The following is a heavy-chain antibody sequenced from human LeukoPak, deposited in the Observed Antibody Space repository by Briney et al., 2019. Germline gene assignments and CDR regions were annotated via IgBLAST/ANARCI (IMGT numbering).Heavy chain of an antibody. J-gene: IGHJ4*02. CDR1: GFTFSSYG. CDR2: IWYDGSNK. V-gene: IGHV3-33*06. CDR3: AKPFHDFWSGLDY. Sequence: PGRSLRLSCAASGFTFSSYGMHWVRQAPGKGLEWVSIIWYDGSNKYYADSVKGRFTISRDNSKNTLYLQMKSLRAEDTAVYYCAKPFHDFWSGLDYWGQGTLVTVSS. D-gene: IGHD3-3*01.